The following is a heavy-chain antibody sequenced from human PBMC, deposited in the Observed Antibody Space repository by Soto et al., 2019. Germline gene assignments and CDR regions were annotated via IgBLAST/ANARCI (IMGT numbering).Heavy chain of an antibody. J-gene: IGHJ3*02. D-gene: IGHD3-3*01. CDR2: INPATGAA. V-gene: IGHV1-2*02. CDR3: ARGGGVGVAGSAAFDM. Sequence: QLHLVQSGAVVKKPGASVTVSCSASGYPVTAYYMHWVRQAPGRGLEWMGGINPATGAAKYTQTFQGRVTMDRDTSTRTVFMELSGLTSEDTAVFYCARGGGVGVAGSAAFDMWGQGTLVTVSS. CDR1: GYPVTAYY.